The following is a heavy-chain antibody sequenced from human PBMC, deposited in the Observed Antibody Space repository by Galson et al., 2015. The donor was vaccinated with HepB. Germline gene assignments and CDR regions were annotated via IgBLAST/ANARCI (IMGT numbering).Heavy chain of an antibody. CDR2: VDPTDSKT. J-gene: IGHJ4*02. V-gene: IGHV5-10-1*01. CDR3: ARRRYGEGYDS. D-gene: IGHD3-10*01. CDR1: RYTFTTYW. Sequence: QSGAEVKKPGESLRISCQGSRYTFTTYWIAWVRQMPGKGLEWMGRVDPTDSKTNYSPSFQGHVTIPADKSINTAYLQWSSLRASDTATYYCARRRYGEGYDSWGQGTQVTVSS.